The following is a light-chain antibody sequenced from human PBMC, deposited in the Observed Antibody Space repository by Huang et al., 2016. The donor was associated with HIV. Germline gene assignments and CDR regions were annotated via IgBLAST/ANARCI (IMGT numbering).Light chain of an antibody. V-gene: IGKV4-1*01. CDR3: HQYYDTPQT. CDR2: WAA. Sequence: DIVVTQSPDSLALSLGGRAAINCTASQSVLKTSNNKNCPSWYQLKPGQPPKLLIYWAATRESGVPDRFSGSGSGTHFTLTIASLQAEDVAVYYCHQYYDTPQTFGQGTKVEVK. CDR1: QSVLKTSNNKNC. J-gene: IGKJ1*01.